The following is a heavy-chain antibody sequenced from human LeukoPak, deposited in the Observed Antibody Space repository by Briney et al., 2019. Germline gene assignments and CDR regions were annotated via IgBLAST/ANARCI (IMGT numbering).Heavy chain of an antibody. D-gene: IGHD6-19*01. CDR2: MYLGGTT. CDR1: GGSISSLNL. J-gene: IGHJ4*02. CDR3: AGLKGRYSTDWFYFFDY. V-gene: IGHV4-4*02. Sequence: SGTLSLTCIVSGGSISSLNLWSWLRQPPGKGLEWIGEMYLGGTTNFNPSLKGRVTILIDKSKNQLSLQLTSVTAADTAVYYCAGLKGRYSTDWFYFFDYWGQGALVTVSS.